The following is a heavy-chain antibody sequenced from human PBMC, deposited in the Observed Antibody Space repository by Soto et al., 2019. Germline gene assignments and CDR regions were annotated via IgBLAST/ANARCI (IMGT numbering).Heavy chain of an antibody. D-gene: IGHD6-13*01. CDR2: ISYDGSNK. Sequence: PGGSLRLSCAASGFTFSSYGMHWVRQAPGKGLEWVAVISYDGSNKYYADSVKGRFTISRDNSKNTLYLQMNSLRAEDTAVYYCAKDESSSWYWSQIDYWGQGTLVTVSS. CDR3: AKDESSSWYWSQIDY. CDR1: GFTFSSYG. J-gene: IGHJ4*02. V-gene: IGHV3-30*18.